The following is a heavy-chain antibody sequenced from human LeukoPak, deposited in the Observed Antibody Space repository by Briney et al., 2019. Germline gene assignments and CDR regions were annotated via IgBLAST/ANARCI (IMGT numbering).Heavy chain of an antibody. V-gene: IGHV3-53*01. CDR1: GFTVSSNY. CDR3: ARGPYFPPGAFDI. D-gene: IGHD3-9*01. J-gene: IGHJ3*02. CDR2: MYSGGST. Sequence: PGGSLRLSCAASGFTVSSNYMSWVRQAPGKGLEWVSVMYSGGSTYYADSVRGRFTISRDSSKNMLYLQMNSLRAEDTAVYYCARGPYFPPGAFDIWGQGTMVTVSS.